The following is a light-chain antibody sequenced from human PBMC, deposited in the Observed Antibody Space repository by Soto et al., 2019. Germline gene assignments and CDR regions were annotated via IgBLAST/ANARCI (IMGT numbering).Light chain of an antibody. CDR3: QHYNSYSEA. J-gene: IGKJ1*01. CDR1: QTISSW. CDR2: KAS. Sequence: TKSASTLSGSVGDRATITCLASQTISSWLAWYQQKPGKAPKLLIYKASTLKSGVPSRFSGSGSGTEFTLTVSSLQPDDFAAYYCQHYNSYSEAFGQGTKVDIK. V-gene: IGKV1-5*03.